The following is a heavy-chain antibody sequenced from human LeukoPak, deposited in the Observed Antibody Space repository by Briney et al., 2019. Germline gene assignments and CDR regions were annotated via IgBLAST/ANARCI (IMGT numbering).Heavy chain of an antibody. J-gene: IGHJ4*02. CDR2: INHSGST. Sequence: TSETLSLTCAVYGGSFSGYYWSWIRQPPGKGLEWIGEINHSGSTNYNPSLKSRVTISVDTSKNQFSLKLSSVTAADTAVYYCARASYDYVWGSYRFDYWGQGTLVTVSS. CDR1: GGSFSGYY. D-gene: IGHD3-16*02. CDR3: ARASYDYVWGSYRFDY. V-gene: IGHV4-34*01.